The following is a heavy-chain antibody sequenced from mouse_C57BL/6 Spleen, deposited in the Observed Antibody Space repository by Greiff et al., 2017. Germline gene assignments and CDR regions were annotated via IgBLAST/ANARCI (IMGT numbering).Heavy chain of an antibody. CDR3: AGYYGSSYDYAMDY. CDR1: GYTFTSYW. V-gene: IGHV1-64*01. Sequence: QVQLKESGAELVKPGASVKLSCKASGYTFTSYWMHWVKQRPGQGLEWIGMIHPNSGSTNYNEKFKSKATLTVDKSSSTAYMQLSSLTSEDSAVYYCAGYYGSSYDYAMDYWGQGTSVTVSS. J-gene: IGHJ4*01. D-gene: IGHD1-1*01. CDR2: IHPNSGST.